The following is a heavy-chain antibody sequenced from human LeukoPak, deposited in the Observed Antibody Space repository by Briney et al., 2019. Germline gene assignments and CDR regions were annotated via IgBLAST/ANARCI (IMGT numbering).Heavy chain of an antibody. CDR3: ARVVVFGVVIIRYYFDY. J-gene: IGHJ4*02. D-gene: IGHD3-3*01. V-gene: IGHV1-18*01. Sequence: GASVKVPCKASGYTFTSYGISWVRQAPGQGLEWMGWISAYNGNTNYAQKLQGRVTMTTDTSTSTAYMELRSLRSDDTAVYYCARVVVFGVVIIRYYFDYWGQGTLVTVSS. CDR1: GYTFTSYG. CDR2: ISAYNGNT.